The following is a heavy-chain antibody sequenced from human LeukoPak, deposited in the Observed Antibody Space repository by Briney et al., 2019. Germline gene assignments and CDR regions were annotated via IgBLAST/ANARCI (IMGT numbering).Heavy chain of an antibody. Sequence: ASVKVSCKASGYTFTSYAMNWVRQAPGQGLEWMGWINTNTGNPTYAQGFTGRFVFSLDTSVSTAYLQISSLKAEDTAVYYCARDLEGYDSSGYLRPGDYWGQGTLVTVSS. J-gene: IGHJ4*02. CDR3: ARDLEGYDSSGYLRPGDY. D-gene: IGHD3-22*01. CDR2: INTNTGNP. CDR1: GYTFTSYA. V-gene: IGHV7-4-1*02.